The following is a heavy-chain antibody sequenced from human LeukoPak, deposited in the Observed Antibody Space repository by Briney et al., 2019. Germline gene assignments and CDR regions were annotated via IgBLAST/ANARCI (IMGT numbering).Heavy chain of an antibody. CDR3: ARGTLNRYNYGNRATYYYYYYMDV. CDR1: GYTFTSYD. D-gene: IGHD5-18*01. V-gene: IGHV1-8*03. J-gene: IGHJ6*03. Sequence: GASVKVSFKASGYTFTSYDINWVRQATGQGLEWMGWMNPNSGNTGYAQKFQGRVTITRNTSISTAYMELSSLRSEDTAVYYCARGTLNRYNYGNRATYYYYYYMDVWGKGTTVTVSS. CDR2: MNPNSGNT.